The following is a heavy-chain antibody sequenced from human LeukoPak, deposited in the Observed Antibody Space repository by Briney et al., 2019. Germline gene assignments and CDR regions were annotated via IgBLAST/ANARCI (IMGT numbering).Heavy chain of an antibody. CDR1: GFTFSSYG. Sequence: GGSLRLSCAASGFTFSSYGMHWVRQAPGKGLEWVAFIRYDGSNKYYADSVKGRFTISRDNSKNTLYLQMNSLRAEDTAVYYCAKDFYSSSWYGDYWGQGTLVTVSS. D-gene: IGHD6-13*01. CDR2: IRYDGSNK. CDR3: AKDFYSSSWYGDY. V-gene: IGHV3-30*02. J-gene: IGHJ4*02.